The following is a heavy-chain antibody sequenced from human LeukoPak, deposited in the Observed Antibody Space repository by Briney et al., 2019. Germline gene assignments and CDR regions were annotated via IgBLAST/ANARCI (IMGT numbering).Heavy chain of an antibody. D-gene: IGHD6-19*01. CDR1: GFTFSNYL. CDR2: IKADGSEK. J-gene: IGHJ5*02. CDR3: ARDPSSGWYLKGWFDP. V-gene: IGHV3-7*01. Sequence: GGSLRLSCAASGFTFSNYLMTWVRQAPGKGLEWVADIKADGSEKYYVDSVKGRFTILRDNAKNSLYLQMNSLRAEDTAVYYCARDPSSGWYLKGWFDPWGQGTLVTVSS.